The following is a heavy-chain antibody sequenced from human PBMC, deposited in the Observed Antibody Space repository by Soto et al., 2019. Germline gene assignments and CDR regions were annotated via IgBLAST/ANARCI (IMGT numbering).Heavy chain of an antibody. CDR3: ARGGTPIDW. D-gene: IGHD3-16*01. J-gene: IGHJ4*02. Sequence: RQAPGQGLEWMGWISAYNGNTNYAQNFQGKVTMTTDTSTSTAYMELRSLRSDDTAVYYCARGGTPIDWWGQGTLVTVSS. V-gene: IGHV1-18*01. CDR2: ISAYNGNT.